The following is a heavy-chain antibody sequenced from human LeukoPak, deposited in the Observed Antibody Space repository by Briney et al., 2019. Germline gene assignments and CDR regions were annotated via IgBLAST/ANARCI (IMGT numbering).Heavy chain of an antibody. V-gene: IGHV3-33*01. J-gene: IGHJ5*02. CDR3: ARATVTLWLDP. Sequence: GGSLRLSCAASGFAFSRFVMHWVRQAPGKGLEWVAVIWYDGTNKYYADSVKGRFTISRDNPKNTLYRQMNSLGAEDTAVYCCARATVTLWLDPWGQGTLVTVSS. D-gene: IGHD4-17*01. CDR2: IWYDGTNK. CDR1: GFAFSRFV.